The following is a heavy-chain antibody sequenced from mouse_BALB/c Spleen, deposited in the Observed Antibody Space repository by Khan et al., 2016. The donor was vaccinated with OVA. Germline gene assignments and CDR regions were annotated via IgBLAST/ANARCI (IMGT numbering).Heavy chain of an antibody. Sequence: QVQLQQSGPELVKPGASVKMSCKASGYTFTDYIMSWVKQRTGQGLEWIGEIYPGSGSTYYNEKFKGKATLTADTSSNTAYMHPSSLTSEEPAVYFCEKSPYGNSFPSWGQGALVTVSA. J-gene: IGHJ3*01. CDR2: IYPGSGST. D-gene: IGHD2-1*01. V-gene: IGHV1-75*01. CDR3: EKSPYGNSFPS. CDR1: GYTFTDYI.